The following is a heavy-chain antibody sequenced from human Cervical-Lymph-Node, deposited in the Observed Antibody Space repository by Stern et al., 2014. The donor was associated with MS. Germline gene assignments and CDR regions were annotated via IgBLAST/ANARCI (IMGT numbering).Heavy chain of an antibody. CDR1: RFPLSSYG. V-gene: IGHV3-33*01. CDR2: RWSVGRKE. CDR3: ARGGVHLHYGSRSYLYSFDY. Sequence: VQLVEAGGGVVQPGRSLRLSCAASRFPLSSYGLHWVRQGPGKGLEGVAARWSVGRKEDYADSVKGRCTISRDNSKNTVYLQMNSLRVEDTAVYYCARGGVHLHYGSRSYLYSFDYWGQGTLVTVSS. J-gene: IGHJ4*02. D-gene: IGHD3-10*01.